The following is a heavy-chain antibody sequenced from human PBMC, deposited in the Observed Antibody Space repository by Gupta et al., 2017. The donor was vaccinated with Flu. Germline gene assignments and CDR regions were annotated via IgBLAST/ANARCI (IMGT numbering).Heavy chain of an antibody. Sequence: GLEWVSHISSSSSTTYYADSVKGRFTISRDNANNSLYLQMNSLRAEDTAVYYCARGSYYDSSGQGYYYGMDVWGQGTTVTVSS. CDR3: ARGSYYDSSGQGYYYGMDV. J-gene: IGHJ6*02. D-gene: IGHD3-22*01. V-gene: IGHV3-48*01. CDR2: ISSSSSTT.